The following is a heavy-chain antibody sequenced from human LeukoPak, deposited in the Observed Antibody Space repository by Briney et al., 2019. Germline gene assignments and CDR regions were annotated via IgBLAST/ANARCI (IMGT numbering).Heavy chain of an antibody. Sequence: SETLSLTCTVSGGSISNYYWSWIRQPPGKGLEWIGNIYYTGSTYYSPSLKSRVTISVDTSKNQISLNLRSVTAADTAVYYCARGVYTAGDFDYWGQGTLVTVSS. V-gene: IGHV4-59*12. J-gene: IGHJ4*02. CDR1: GGSISNYY. CDR2: IYYTGST. D-gene: IGHD2-2*02. CDR3: ARGVYTAGDFDY.